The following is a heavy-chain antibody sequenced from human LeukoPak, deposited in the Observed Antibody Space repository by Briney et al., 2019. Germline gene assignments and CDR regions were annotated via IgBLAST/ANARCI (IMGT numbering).Heavy chain of an antibody. V-gene: IGHV1-3*01. CDR2: SNAGNGNT. J-gene: IGHJ6*04. Sequence: ASVKVCCKASGYTFTSYDMHWVCQAPGQRLEWKGWSNAGNGNTKYSQEFQGRVTITRDTSASTAYMELSSLRSEDTAVYYCARDQGQYSSSWNPRDYYYGMDVWGKGTTVTVSS. CDR3: ARDQGQYSSSWNPRDYYYGMDV. CDR1: GYTFTSYD. D-gene: IGHD6-13*01.